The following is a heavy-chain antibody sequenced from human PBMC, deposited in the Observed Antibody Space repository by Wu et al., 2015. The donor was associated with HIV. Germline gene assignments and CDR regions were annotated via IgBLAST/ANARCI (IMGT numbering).Heavy chain of an antibody. CDR2: IIPLFDQA. J-gene: IGHJ3*02. V-gene: IGHV1-69*13. D-gene: IGHD5-18*01. Sequence: QVQLMQSGAEMKKPGASVKVSCKASGGTFSSFAISWVRQAPGQGLEWVGGIIPLFDQASYAQNVQGRLTITADESTSTSYMELSRLSTDDTALYYCARERGYSFGFNIWGQGTMVTVSS. CDR1: GGTFSSFA. CDR3: ARERGYSFGFNI.